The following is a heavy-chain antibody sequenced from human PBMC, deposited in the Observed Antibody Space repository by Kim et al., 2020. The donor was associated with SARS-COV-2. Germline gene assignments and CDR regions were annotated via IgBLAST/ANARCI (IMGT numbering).Heavy chain of an antibody. CDR1: GYSISNNNW. J-gene: IGHJ4*02. CDR3: ARRGGSGWEYYDY. V-gene: IGHV4-28*01. Sequence: SETLSLTCAVSGYSISNNNWWGWIRQPPGKGLEWIGYIYYSGSTLYNPSLKSRVTMSVDTSTNQFSLKLSSVTAVGTAVYYCARRGGSGWEYYDYWGQGTLVTVSS. D-gene: IGHD6-19*01. CDR2: IYYSGST.